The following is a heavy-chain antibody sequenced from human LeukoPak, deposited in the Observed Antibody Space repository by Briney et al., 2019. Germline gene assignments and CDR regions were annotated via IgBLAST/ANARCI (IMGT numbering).Heavy chain of an antibody. J-gene: IGHJ3*02. Sequence: PGGSLRLSCAASGFTFSNYWMHWVRQAPGKGLEWVSGISWNSGSIGYADSVKGRFTISRDNAKNSLYLQMNSLRAEDMALYYCARARSGSYRDAFDTWGQGTMVTVSS. CDR2: ISWNSGSI. CDR3: ARARSGSYRDAFDT. V-gene: IGHV3-9*03. CDR1: GFTFSNYW. D-gene: IGHD3-10*01.